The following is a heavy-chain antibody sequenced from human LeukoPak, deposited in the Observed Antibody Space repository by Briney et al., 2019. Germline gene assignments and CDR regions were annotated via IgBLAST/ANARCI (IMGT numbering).Heavy chain of an antibody. CDR1: GYIFTSYY. Sequence: ASVKVSCKASGYIFTSYYMHWVPQAPGQGLEWMGIINPSGGSTSYAQKFQGRVTMTRDMSTSTVYMELSSLRSEDTAVYYCARRSYNWNDGLSYFDYWGQGTLVTVSS. D-gene: IGHD1-20*01. J-gene: IGHJ4*02. V-gene: IGHV1-46*01. CDR3: ARRSYNWNDGLSYFDY. CDR2: INPSGGST.